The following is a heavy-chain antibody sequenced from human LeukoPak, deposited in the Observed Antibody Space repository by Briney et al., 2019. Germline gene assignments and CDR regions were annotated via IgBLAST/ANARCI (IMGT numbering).Heavy chain of an antibody. J-gene: IGHJ4*02. V-gene: IGHV1-8*03. CDR3: ARGLLRRITIFGVVIHYYFDY. Sequence: ASVKVSCKASGYTFTSYDINWVRQATGQGLEWMGWMNPNSGNTGYAQKFQGRVTITRNTSISTAYMELSSLRSEDTAVYYCARGLLRRITIFGVVIHYYFDYWGQGTLGTVSS. D-gene: IGHD3-3*01. CDR2: MNPNSGNT. CDR1: GYTFTSYD.